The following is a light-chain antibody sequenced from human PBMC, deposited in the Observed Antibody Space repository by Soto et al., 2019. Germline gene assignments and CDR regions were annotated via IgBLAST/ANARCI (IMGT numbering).Light chain of an antibody. V-gene: IGLV2-14*03. CDR2: EVT. CDR1: SSDVGGYNF. Sequence: QSALAQPASVFGSPGQSITISCTGTSSDVGGYNFVSWYQQLPGKAPKLMIYEVTSRPSGVSNRFSGSKSGNTASLTISGLQPEDEAEYYCISYTTSSTVVFGTGTKVTVL. CDR3: ISYTTSSTVV. J-gene: IGLJ1*01.